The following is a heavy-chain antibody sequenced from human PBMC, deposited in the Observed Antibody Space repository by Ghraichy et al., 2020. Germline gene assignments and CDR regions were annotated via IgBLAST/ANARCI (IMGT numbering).Heavy chain of an antibody. CDR1: GGSFSGYY. Sequence: SQTLSLTCAVYGGSFSGYYWSWIRQPPGKGLEWIGEINHSGSTNYNPSLKSRVTISVDTSKNQFSLKLSSVTAADTAVYYCARVLLWFGEKPRNYFDYWGQGTLVTVSS. D-gene: IGHD3-10*01. J-gene: IGHJ4*02. V-gene: IGHV4-34*01. CDR3: ARVLLWFGEKPRNYFDY. CDR2: INHSGST.